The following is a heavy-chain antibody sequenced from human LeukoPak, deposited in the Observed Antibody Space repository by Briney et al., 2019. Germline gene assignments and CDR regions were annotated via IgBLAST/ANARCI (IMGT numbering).Heavy chain of an antibody. CDR1: GFTFSNYW. V-gene: IGHV3-23*01. CDR3: AKDLEGVTTKGYFDY. D-gene: IGHD4-17*01. CDR2: ISGSGGST. Sequence: PGGSLRLSCAASGFTFSNYWMHWVRQAPGKGLEWVSAISGSGGSTYYADSVKGRFTISRDNSKNTLYLQMNSLRAEDTAVYYCAKDLEGVTTKGYFDYWGQGTLVTVSS. J-gene: IGHJ4*02.